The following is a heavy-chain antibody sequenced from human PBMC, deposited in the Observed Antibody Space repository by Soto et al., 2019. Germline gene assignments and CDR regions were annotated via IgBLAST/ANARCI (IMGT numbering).Heavy chain of an antibody. J-gene: IGHJ4*02. CDR1: GGSIRSGGYY. Sequence: VQLQESGPGLVKPSQTLSLTCTVSGGSIRSGGYYWSWIRQHPGKGLEWIGYIYYSGSAYYNPSLKSRVTISVDTSKNLFSLKLSSVTAADTAVYYCARTYGSGSSSYFFDYWGQGTLVTVSS. CDR2: IYYSGSA. D-gene: IGHD3-10*01. V-gene: IGHV4-31*03. CDR3: ARTYGSGSSSYFFDY.